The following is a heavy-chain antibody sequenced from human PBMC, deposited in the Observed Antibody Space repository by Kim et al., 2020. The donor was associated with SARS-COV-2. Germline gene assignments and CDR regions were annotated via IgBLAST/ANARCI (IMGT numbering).Heavy chain of an antibody. J-gene: IGHJ6*02. CDR2: IYHSGST. CDR3: AREVGYCSGGSCYRYYYYGMDV. D-gene: IGHD2-15*01. V-gene: IGHV4-38-2*02. CDR1: GYSISSGYY. Sequence: SETLSLTCTVSGYSISSGYYWGWIRQPPGKGLEWIGIIYHSGSTYYNPSLKSRVTISVDTSKNQFSLKLSSVTAADTAVYYCAREVGYCSGGSCYRYYYYGMDVWGQGTTVTVSS.